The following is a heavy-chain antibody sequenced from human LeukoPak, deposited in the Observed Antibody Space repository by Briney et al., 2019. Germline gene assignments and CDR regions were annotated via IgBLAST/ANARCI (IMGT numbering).Heavy chain of an antibody. CDR3: ARVSDDYSNWDYFDY. CDR2: ISAYNGNT. CDR1: GYTFTSYG. D-gene: IGHD4-11*01. J-gene: IGHJ4*02. Sequence: ASVTVSFKASGYTFTSYGISWVRQAPGQGLEWMGWISAYNGNTNYAQKLQGRVTMTTDTSTSTAYMELRSLRSDDTAVYYCARVSDDYSNWDYFDYWGQGTLVTVSS. V-gene: IGHV1-18*01.